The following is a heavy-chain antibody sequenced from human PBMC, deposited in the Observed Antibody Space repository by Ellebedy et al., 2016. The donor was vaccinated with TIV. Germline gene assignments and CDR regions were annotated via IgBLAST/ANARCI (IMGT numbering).Heavy chain of an antibody. D-gene: IGHD2-15*01. CDR3: ARALQKGGYCSGGSCYSLGFDI. J-gene: IGHJ3*02. V-gene: IGHV4-4*02. CDR1: GGSISSSNW. CDR2: IYHSGST. Sequence: SETLSLTCAVSGGSISSSNWWSWVRQPPGKGLEWIGEIYHSGSTNYNPSLKSRVTISVDPSKNQFSLKLSSVTAADTAVYYCARALQKGGYCSGGSCYSLGFDIWGQGTMVTVSS.